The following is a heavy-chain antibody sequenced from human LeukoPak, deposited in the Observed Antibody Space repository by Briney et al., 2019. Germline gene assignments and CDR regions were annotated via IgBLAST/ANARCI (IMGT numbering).Heavy chain of an antibody. V-gene: IGHV3-23*01. CDR1: GFTFSTSA. CDR3: ATAKYDYGDPVGWFDP. D-gene: IGHD4-17*01. Sequence: PGGSLRLSCAASGFTFSTSAMTWVRQAPGKGLEWVSGIISTGATHYADSVRGRFTISRDDSKNTLYLLMTSLRVEDTAVYYCATAKYDYGDPVGWFDPWGPGTLVTVSS. CDR2: IISTGAT. J-gene: IGHJ5*02.